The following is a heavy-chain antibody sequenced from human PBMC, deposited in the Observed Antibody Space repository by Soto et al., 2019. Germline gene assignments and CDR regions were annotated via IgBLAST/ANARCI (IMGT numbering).Heavy chain of an antibody. CDR2: IYDNGDT. J-gene: IGHJ4*02. Sequence: SETLSLTCTVSCDYISSVYWGWIRQPPGKRLEWIWCIYDNGDTNYNPSFKSRVTISVDRSKNQFFLNLRSVTAADTAVYYCARDRAAYDTSGYPLDYWGQGALVTVSS. CDR3: ARDRAAYDTSGYPLDY. V-gene: IGHV4-59*01. D-gene: IGHD3-22*01. CDR1: CDYISSVY.